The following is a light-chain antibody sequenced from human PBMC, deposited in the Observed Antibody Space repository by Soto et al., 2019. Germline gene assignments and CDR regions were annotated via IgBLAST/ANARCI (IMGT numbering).Light chain of an antibody. J-gene: IGLJ1*01. CDR1: SSDVGAYNS. CDR3: SSYRSSSTYV. Sequence: QSALTQPASVSGSTGRSITISCTGASSDVGAYNSVSWYQQYPGKAPKLMMYEVSNRPSGVSDRVSGSKSGNTASLTISGLQTGDAADYYCSSYRSSSTYVFGTGTKLTVL. V-gene: IGLV2-14*01. CDR2: EVS.